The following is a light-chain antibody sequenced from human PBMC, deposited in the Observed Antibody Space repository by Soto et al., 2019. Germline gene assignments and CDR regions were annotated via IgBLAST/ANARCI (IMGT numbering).Light chain of an antibody. CDR3: QSYDSTLSASV. Sequence: QSVLTQPPSVSGAPGQRVTISCTGGASNIGTNYDVHWYRHLPGTAPKLLIYGNSNRPSGVSDRFSGSKSGTSASLAITGLQAGDEGYYYCQSYDSTLSASVFGGGTKLTVL. V-gene: IGLV1-40*01. CDR1: ASNIGTNYD. CDR2: GNS. J-gene: IGLJ2*01.